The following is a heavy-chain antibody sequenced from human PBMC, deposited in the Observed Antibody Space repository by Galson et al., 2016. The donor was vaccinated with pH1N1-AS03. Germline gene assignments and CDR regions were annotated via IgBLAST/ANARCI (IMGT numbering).Heavy chain of an antibody. V-gene: IGHV4-4*01. J-gene: IGHJ4*02. CDR2: VHYSGTT. D-gene: IGHD3-16*02. Sequence: ISSTNWWTWVRQPPGKGLEWIGEVHYSGTTSYNPSLNSRVTMSIDKSNNQFSLNLGSVTAADTAVYFCASAGYHTPGYHYWGQGALVTVSS. CDR3: ASAGYHTPGYHY. CDR1: ISSTNW.